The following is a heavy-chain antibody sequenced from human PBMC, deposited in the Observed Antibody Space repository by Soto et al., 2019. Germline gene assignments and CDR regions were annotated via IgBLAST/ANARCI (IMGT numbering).Heavy chain of an antibody. CDR3: ARGRRDIVVVPASFDY. V-gene: IGHV3-21*01. D-gene: IGHD2-2*01. J-gene: IGHJ4*02. CDR1: GFTFSSYS. Sequence: GGSLRLSCAASGFTFSSYSMNWVRQAPWKGLEWVSSISSSSSYIYYADSVKGRFTISRDNAKNSLYLQMNSLRAEDTAVYYCARGRRDIVVVPASFDYWGQGTLVTVSS. CDR2: ISSSSSYI.